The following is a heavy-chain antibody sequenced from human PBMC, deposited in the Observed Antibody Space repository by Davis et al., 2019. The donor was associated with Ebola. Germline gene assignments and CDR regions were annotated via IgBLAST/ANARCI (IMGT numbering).Heavy chain of an antibody. Sequence: SETLSLTCAVSGGPISSSSYYWGWIRQPPGKGLEWIGTVYYTGSAHYSPSLKSRVTISVDTAKNQFSLKLSSLTAADTAVYYCATIEDTDMVGAFDMWGQGTKVTVSS. CDR2: VYYTGSA. CDR3: ATIEDTDMVGAFDM. D-gene: IGHD5-18*01. CDR1: GGPISSSSYY. J-gene: IGHJ3*02. V-gene: IGHV4-39*07.